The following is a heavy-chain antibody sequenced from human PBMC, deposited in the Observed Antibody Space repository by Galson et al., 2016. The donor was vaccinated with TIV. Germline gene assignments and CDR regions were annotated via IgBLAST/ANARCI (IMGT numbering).Heavy chain of an antibody. CDR3: ARHREWELGAFDI. Sequence: LEWIGGSYYSGDTYYNPSLKSRLTVSVDASKNHFSLKLNGVTATDTAVYYCARHREWELGAFDIWGQGTMVTVSS. J-gene: IGHJ3*02. V-gene: IGHV4-39*01. D-gene: IGHD1-7*01. CDR2: SYYSGDT.